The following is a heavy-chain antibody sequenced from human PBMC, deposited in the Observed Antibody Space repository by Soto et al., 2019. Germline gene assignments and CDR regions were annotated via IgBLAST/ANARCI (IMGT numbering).Heavy chain of an antibody. J-gene: IGHJ6*02. CDR2: ISYDGSNQ. D-gene: IGHD3-10*01. CDR3: AKRRQLGYYYYYGMDV. V-gene: IGHV3-30*18. CDR1: GFTFSSYG. Sequence: QVHLVESGRGVVQPGKSLRLSCAASGFTFSSYGMHWVRQAPGMRLEWVAIISYDGSNQYYADSVKGRFTISRHNSKNTLSLQLNSLRAEDTAVYYCAKRRQLGYYYYYGMDVWGQGTTVTVSS.